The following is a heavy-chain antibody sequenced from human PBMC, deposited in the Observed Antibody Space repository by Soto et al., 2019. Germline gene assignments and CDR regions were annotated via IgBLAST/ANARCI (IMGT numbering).Heavy chain of an antibody. J-gene: IGHJ6*02. CDR2: ISYDGSNK. Sequence: PGGSLRLSCAASGFTFSGYGMHWVRQAPGKGLEWVAVISYDGSNKYYADSVKGRFSISRDNSKSTLYLQMSSLRAEDTAVYYCVKDGSSGWPYYYGMDVWGQGTTVTVSS. V-gene: IGHV3-30*18. CDR3: VKDGSSGWPYYYGMDV. CDR1: GFTFSGYG. D-gene: IGHD6-19*01.